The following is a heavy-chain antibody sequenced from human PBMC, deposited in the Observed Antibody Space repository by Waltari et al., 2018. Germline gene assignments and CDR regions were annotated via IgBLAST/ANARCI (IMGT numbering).Heavy chain of an antibody. CDR2: IDPNTGDT. CDR1: GYRFTVHY. Sequence: QEQLVQSGVEVKKPGASGTVSVKASGYRFTVHYLPWGRQAPGKGLEWMGRIDPNTGDTDFAQQFQGRVTMTRATAISTVYMELSSLRSDDTAVYYCTRFIFGMVEGLDVWGKGTSVTVSS. V-gene: IGHV1-2*06. CDR3: TRFIFGMVEGLDV. D-gene: IGHD3-3*02. J-gene: IGHJ6*04.